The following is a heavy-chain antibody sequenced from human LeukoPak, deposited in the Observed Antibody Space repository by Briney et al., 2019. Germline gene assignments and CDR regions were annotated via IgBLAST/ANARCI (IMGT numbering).Heavy chain of an antibody. CDR3: ARLSGYSSGEFDY. Sequence: SETLSLTCTVSGGAISSYYWSWIRQPPGKGLEWIGYIYYSGSTNYNPSLKSRVTISVDTSKNQFSLKLSSVTAADTAVYYCARLSGYSSGEFDYWGQGTPVAVSS. CDR2: IYYSGST. V-gene: IGHV4-59*01. D-gene: IGHD6-19*01. J-gene: IGHJ4*02. CDR1: GGAISSYY.